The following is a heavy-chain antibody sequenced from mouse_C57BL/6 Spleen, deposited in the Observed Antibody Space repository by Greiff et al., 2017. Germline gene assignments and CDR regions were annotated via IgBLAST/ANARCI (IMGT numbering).Heavy chain of an antibody. J-gene: IGHJ2*01. Sequence: EVQLVESGGGLVKPGGSLKLSCAASGFTFSDYGMHWVRQAPEKGLEWVAYISSGSSTIYYADTVKGRFTISRDNAKNTLFLQRTSLRSEDTAMYYCARVYYGSSWDYFDYWGQGTTLTVSS. D-gene: IGHD1-1*01. CDR1: GFTFSDYG. V-gene: IGHV5-17*01. CDR2: ISSGSSTI. CDR3: ARVYYGSSWDYFDY.